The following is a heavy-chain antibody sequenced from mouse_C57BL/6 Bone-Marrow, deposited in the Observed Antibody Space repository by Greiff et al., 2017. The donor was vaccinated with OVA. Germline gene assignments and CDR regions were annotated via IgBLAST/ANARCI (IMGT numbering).Heavy chain of an antibody. CDR2: ICNLAYSI. CDR3: ARWDWDVAWFAY. CDR1: GFTFSDYG. J-gene: IGHJ3*01. D-gene: IGHD4-1*01. Sequence: EVHLVESGGGLVQPGGSLKLSCAASGFTFSDYGMAWVRQAPRKGPEWVAFICNLAYSIYYADTVTGRFTISRENAKNTLDLEMSSRRSEDTAMYYCARWDWDVAWFAYWGQGTLVTVSA. V-gene: IGHV5-15*01.